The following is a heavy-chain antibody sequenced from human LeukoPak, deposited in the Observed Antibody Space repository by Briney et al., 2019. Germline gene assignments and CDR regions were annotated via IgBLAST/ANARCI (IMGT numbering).Heavy chain of an antibody. J-gene: IGHJ4*02. V-gene: IGHV3-74*01. CDR3: ARRQSASTPPDY. D-gene: IGHD3-16*01. Sequence: GGSLRLSCAASGFTFSSYWMHWVRQAPGKGLVWVSRINSDGNTISYADSVKGRFTISRDNAKNTLYSQMNSLRAEDTAVYYCARRQSASTPPDYWGQGTLVTVSS. CDR2: INSDGNTI. CDR1: GFTFSSYW.